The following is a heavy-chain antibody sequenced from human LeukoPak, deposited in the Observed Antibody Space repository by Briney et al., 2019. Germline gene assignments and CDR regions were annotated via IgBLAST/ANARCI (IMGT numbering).Heavy chain of an antibody. CDR1: GYTFTGYY. D-gene: IGHD3-9*01. CDR2: INPNSGGT. Sequence: ASVKVSCKASGYTFTGYYMHWVRQAPGQGLEWMGWINPNSGGTNYAQKLQGRVTMTTDTSTSTAYMELRSLRSDDTAVYYCARDSYDILTGYYYPSLSFMDVWGKGTTVTVSS. J-gene: IGHJ6*03. V-gene: IGHV1-2*02. CDR3: ARDSYDILTGYYYPSLSFMDV.